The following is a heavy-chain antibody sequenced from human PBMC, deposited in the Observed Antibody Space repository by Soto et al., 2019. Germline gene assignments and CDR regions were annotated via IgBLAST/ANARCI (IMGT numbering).Heavy chain of an antibody. D-gene: IGHD3-22*01. V-gene: IGHV3-53*05. CDR1: GFIVSSTY. CDR3: AKAKFYYDSSPYDS. CDR2: IHSGGQT. J-gene: IGHJ4*02. Sequence: EEYLVETGGGLIQPGGSLRLSCAASGFIVSSTYMSWVRQAPGKGLQWVSVIHSGGQTNFADSVKGRFTISRDNSKDSFYLQMNSLRLEDTAMYYCAKAKFYYDSSPYDSWGQGTLVTVSS.